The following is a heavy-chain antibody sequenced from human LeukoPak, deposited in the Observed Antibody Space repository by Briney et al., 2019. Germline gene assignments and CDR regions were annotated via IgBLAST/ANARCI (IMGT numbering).Heavy chain of an antibody. V-gene: IGHV3-74*01. Sequence: GGSLRLSCAASGFTFSSYWMHWVRQAPGKGLVWVSRINSDGSSTSYADSVKGRFTISRDNAKNTLCLQMNSLRAEDTAVYYCAREQGYCSSTSCYVGAFDIWGQGTMVTVSS. CDR3: AREQGYCSSTSCYVGAFDI. D-gene: IGHD2-2*01. CDR2: INSDGSST. J-gene: IGHJ3*02. CDR1: GFTFSSYW.